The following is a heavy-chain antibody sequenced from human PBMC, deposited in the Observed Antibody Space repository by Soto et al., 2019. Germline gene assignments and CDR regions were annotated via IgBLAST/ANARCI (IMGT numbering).Heavy chain of an antibody. CDR1: GFSFSLFW. CDR3: ARTGWPQSSYYFDY. V-gene: IGHV3-7*03. J-gene: IGHJ4*02. Sequence: EVQLAESGGGLVQPGGSLRLSCAASGFSFSLFWMSWVRQTPGKGLEWVANINEDGSEKFFADSVKGRFTISRDNAKNSLSLQRNSLTADDSAVYYCARTGWPQSSYYFDYWGQGTLVTVSS. D-gene: IGHD3-16*01. CDR2: INEDGSEK.